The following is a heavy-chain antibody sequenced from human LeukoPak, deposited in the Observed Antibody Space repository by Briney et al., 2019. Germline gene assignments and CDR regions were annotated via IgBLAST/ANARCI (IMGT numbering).Heavy chain of an antibody. V-gene: IGHV3-23*01. CDR3: AKGSGSSCYSPCDY. CDR2: ICANDGNT. Sequence: GGSLRLSCAASGLTFRNYAMSWVRQAPGKGLEWVSVICANDGNTYYADAVKGRFTISRDNSKDTLYLQMDSLRAEDTAVYYCAKGSGSSCYSPCDYWGQGILVSVSS. D-gene: IGHD2-15*01. CDR1: GLTFRNYA. J-gene: IGHJ4*02.